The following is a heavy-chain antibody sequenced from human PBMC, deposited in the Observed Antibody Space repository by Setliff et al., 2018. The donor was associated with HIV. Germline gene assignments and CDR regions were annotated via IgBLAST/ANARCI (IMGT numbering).Heavy chain of an antibody. CDR1: GFTFSSYW. CDR3: AKAFGYCSGGSCPVLMDV. V-gene: IGHV3-30*02. CDR2: IRYDGDNK. J-gene: IGHJ6*03. D-gene: IGHD2-15*01. Sequence: AGGSLRLSCAASGFTFSSYWMHWVRQAPGKGLEWVAFIRYDGDNKYYADSVKGRFTISRDNSKNTLYLQMNSLRAKEAAVYYCAKAFGYCSGGSCPVLMDVWGKGTTVTVSS.